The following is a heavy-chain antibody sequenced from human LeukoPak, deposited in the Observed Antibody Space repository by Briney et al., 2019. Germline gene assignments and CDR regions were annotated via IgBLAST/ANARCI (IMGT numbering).Heavy chain of an antibody. V-gene: IGHV4-31*03. CDR2: IYYSGST. CDR1: GGSISSGGYY. J-gene: IGHJ6*02. D-gene: IGHD6-13*01. CDR3: ARDSGSSSYYYYGMDV. Sequence: SETLSLTCTVSGGSISSGGYYWNWIRQHPGKGLEWIGYIYYSGSTFYNPSLKRRVTISVDTSKNQFSLKLSSVTAADTAVYYCARDSGSSSYYYYGMDVWGQGTTVTVSS.